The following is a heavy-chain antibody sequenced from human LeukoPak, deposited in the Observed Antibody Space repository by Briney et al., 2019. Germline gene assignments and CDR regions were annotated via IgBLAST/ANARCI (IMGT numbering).Heavy chain of an antibody. CDR2: ISSSGSTI. CDR3: ARAGGGYIVVVPAAFDY. Sequence: GGSLRLSCAASGFTFSSYEMNWVRQAPGKGLEWVSYISSSGSTIYYADSVKGRSTISRDNAKNSLYLQMNSLRAEDTAVYYCARAGGGYIVVVPAAFDYWGQGTLVTVSS. D-gene: IGHD2-2*01. V-gene: IGHV3-48*03. J-gene: IGHJ4*02. CDR1: GFTFSSYE.